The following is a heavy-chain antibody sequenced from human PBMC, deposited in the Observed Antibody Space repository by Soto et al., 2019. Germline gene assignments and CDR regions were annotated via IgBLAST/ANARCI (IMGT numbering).Heavy chain of an antibody. J-gene: IGHJ6*02. CDR2: IYSGGST. CDR1: GFTISSNY. CDR3: ARGLRLMNYYYGMDV. D-gene: IGHD5-12*01. Sequence: TGGSLRLSCAASGFTISSNYMSWVRQAPGKGLEWVSVIYSGGSTYYADSVKGRFTISRDNSKNTLYLQMNSLRAEDTAVYYCARGLRLMNYYYGMDVWGQGTTVTVSS. V-gene: IGHV3-53*01.